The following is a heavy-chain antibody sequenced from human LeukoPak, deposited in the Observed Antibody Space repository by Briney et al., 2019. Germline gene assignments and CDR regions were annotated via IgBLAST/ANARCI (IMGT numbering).Heavy chain of an antibody. Sequence: KPSETLSLTCTVSGGSIRSYYWSWIRQPPGKGLEWIGYIYYSGSTNYNPSLKSRVTISVDTSKNQFSLKLSSVTAADTAVYYCARVRITGTTTAFDYWGQGTLVTVSS. CDR2: IYYSGST. CDR1: GGSIRSYY. J-gene: IGHJ4*02. D-gene: IGHD1-7*01. V-gene: IGHV4-59*01. CDR3: ARVRITGTTTAFDY.